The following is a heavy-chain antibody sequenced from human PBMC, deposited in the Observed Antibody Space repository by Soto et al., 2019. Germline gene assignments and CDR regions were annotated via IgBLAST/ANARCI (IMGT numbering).Heavy chain of an antibody. CDR3: GKAGGSELGYFDWPEVGV. CDR2: VTYDSSEK. V-gene: IGHV3-30*18. CDR1: GFSFFNYG. D-gene: IGHD3-9*01. J-gene: IGHJ4*02. Sequence: QVHVVESGGGVVQPGTSLRLSCTASGFSFFNYGFAWIRQAPGKGLEWVAVVTYDSSEKYYADSVKGRFTISRDNSKNTVYLQMDSLQHNDSALYYCGKAGGSELGYFDWPEVGVWGQGTLVTVST.